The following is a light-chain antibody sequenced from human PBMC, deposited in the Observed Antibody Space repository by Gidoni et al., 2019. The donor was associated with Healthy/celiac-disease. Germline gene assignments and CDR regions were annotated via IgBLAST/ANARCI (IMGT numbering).Light chain of an antibody. CDR2: DAY. J-gene: IGKJ4*01. Sequence: DIPITQSPSSLSASVAARVTITCQASQDISNYFYWYQQKPGKAPKLLIYDAYNLETAVPSRFSGSGSGTDFTFIISSLQPEDIATYYCQQYDKLTLTFGEGTKVEIK. CDR3: QQYDKLTLT. V-gene: IGKV1-33*01. CDR1: QDISNY.